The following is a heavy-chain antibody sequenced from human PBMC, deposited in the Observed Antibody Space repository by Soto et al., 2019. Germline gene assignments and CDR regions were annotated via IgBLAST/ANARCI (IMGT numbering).Heavy chain of an antibody. Sequence: SETLSLTCTVSGGSISGSNYYWAWLRQSPGKGLEWIGYIYYSGITYYNPSLKSRVTISVDTSKNQFSLKLSSVTAADTAVYYCARSVFPWGQGTLVTVSS. CDR2: IYYSGIT. J-gene: IGHJ5*02. CDR1: GGSISGSNYY. CDR3: ARSVFP. V-gene: IGHV4-31*03.